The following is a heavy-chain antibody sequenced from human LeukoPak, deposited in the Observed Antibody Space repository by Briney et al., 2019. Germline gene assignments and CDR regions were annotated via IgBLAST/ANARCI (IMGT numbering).Heavy chain of an antibody. CDR1: GGSISSSSYY. CDR2: IYYSGST. J-gene: IGHJ4*02. CDR3: AAPIVGAAFDY. D-gene: IGHD1-26*01. V-gene: IGHV4-39*01. Sequence: PSETLSLTCTVSGGSISSSSYYWGWIRQPPGKGLEWLGSIYYSGSTYYNPSLKSRVTISVDTSKNQFSLKLSSVTAADTAVYYCAAPIVGAAFDYWGQGTLVTVSS.